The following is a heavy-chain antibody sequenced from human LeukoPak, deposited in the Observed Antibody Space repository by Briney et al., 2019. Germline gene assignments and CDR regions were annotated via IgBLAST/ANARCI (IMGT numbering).Heavy chain of an antibody. CDR3: ATKNNDYFDY. CDR2: ISGTSTYT. CDR1: GFTFSSYG. V-gene: IGHV3-21*05. Sequence: GRSLRLSCAASGFTFSSYGMHWVRQAPGKGLEWVSYISGTSTYTAYTDSVKGRFTISRDNAKNSLYLQMNSLRAEDTAVYYCATKNNDYFDYWGQGTLVTVSS. D-gene: IGHD1/OR15-1a*01. J-gene: IGHJ4*02.